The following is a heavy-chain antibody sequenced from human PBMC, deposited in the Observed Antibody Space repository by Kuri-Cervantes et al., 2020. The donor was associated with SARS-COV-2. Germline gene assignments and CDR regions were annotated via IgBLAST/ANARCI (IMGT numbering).Heavy chain of an antibody. CDR3: ARGDIHLGYCSSTSCAYYFDY. Sequence: ASVKVSCKASGYTFTGYYMHWVRQAPGQGLEWMGWINPNSGGTNYAQKFQGRVTMTRDTSISTAYMELRSLRSDDTAVYYCARGDIHLGYCSSTSCAYYFDYWGQGTLVTVSS. CDR2: INPNSGGT. CDR1: GYTFTGYY. V-gene: IGHV1-2*02. D-gene: IGHD2-2*01. J-gene: IGHJ4*02.